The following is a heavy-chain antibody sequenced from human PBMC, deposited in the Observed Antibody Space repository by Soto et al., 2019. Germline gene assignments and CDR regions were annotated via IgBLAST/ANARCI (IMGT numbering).Heavy chain of an antibody. D-gene: IGHD3-3*01. CDR3: ARVLEWSWPSDYGMDV. J-gene: IGHJ6*02. V-gene: IGHV3-21*01. CDR1: GFTFSSYS. Sequence: EVQLVESGGGLVKPGGSLRLSCAASGFTFSSYSMNWVRQAPWKGLEWVSSISSSSSYIYYADSVKGRFTISRDNAKNSRYLQMNSLRAEDTAVYYCARVLEWSWPSDYGMDVWGQGTTVTVSS. CDR2: ISSSSSYI.